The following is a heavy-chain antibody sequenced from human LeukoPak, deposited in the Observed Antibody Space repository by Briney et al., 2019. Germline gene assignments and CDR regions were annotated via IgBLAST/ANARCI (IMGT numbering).Heavy chain of an antibody. Sequence: GGTLRLSCVASGFTFSSHGMNWVRQAPGKGLEWVSGIIPSGHTTYYADSVRGRFTVSRDNSRNTVYLQMNSRRAEDTAVYYCAKDDRWLQFCCWGQGTLVTVSA. D-gene: IGHD5-24*01. CDR3: AKDDRWLQFCC. V-gene: IGHV3-23*01. J-gene: IGHJ4*02. CDR2: IIPSGHTT. CDR1: GFTFSSHG.